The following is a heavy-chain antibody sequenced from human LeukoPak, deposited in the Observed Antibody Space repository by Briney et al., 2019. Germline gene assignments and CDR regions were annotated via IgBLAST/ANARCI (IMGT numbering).Heavy chain of an antibody. J-gene: IGHJ4*02. CDR2: IIPIFGTA. CDR1: GGTFSSYA. V-gene: IGHV1-69*05. CDR3: AREKDKYCSSTSCSTRGDTLDY. Sequence: ASVKVSCKASGGTFSSYAISWVRQAPGQGLEWMGGIIPIFGTANYAQKFQGRVTINTDESTSTAYMELSSLRSEDTAVYYCAREKDKYCSSTSCSTRGDTLDYWGQGTLVTVSS. D-gene: IGHD2-2*01.